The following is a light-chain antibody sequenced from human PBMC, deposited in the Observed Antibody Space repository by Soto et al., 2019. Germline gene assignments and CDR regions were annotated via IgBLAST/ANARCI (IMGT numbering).Light chain of an antibody. J-gene: IGKJ4*01. CDR3: QHHNSYPLT. CDR1: QGIYSH. CDR2: AAS. V-gene: IGKV1-9*01. Sequence: DIQLTQSPSFLSASVGDRVTITCRASQGIYSHLAWYQQKPGKAPKLLIYAASTLQSGVPSMFSGSRSGTDFTLTVSSLQPDDFATYYCQHHNSYPLTFGGGTKVEIK.